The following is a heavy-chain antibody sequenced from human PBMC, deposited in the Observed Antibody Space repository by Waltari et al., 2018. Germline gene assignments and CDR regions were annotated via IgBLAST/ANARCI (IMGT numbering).Heavy chain of an antibody. J-gene: IGHJ4*02. D-gene: IGHD3-22*01. CDR1: GGSFSGYY. CDR3: ARGRYYDSSGYYFIDY. V-gene: IGHV4-34*01. CDR2: INHSGST. Sequence: QVQLQQWGAGLLKPSETLSLTCAVYGGSFSGYYWSWIRQPPGKGLEWIGEINHSGSTNYNPSLKSRVTISVDTSKTQFSLKLSSVTAADTAVYYCARGRYYDSSGYYFIDYWGQGTLVTVSS.